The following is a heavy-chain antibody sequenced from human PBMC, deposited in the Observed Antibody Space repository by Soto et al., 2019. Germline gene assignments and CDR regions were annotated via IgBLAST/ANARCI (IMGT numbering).Heavy chain of an antibody. Sequence: EVQLLESGGGLVQPGGSLRLSCAASGFPFSSYAMSWVRQAPGKGLEWVSAISGSGGSTYYADSVKGRFTISRDNSKNTLYLQMNSMRAEETAVYYCAKDPGYSSGWYRSWFDPWGQGTLVTVSS. CDR1: GFPFSSYA. J-gene: IGHJ5*02. V-gene: IGHV3-23*01. CDR2: ISGSGGST. CDR3: AKDPGYSSGWYRSWFDP. D-gene: IGHD6-19*01.